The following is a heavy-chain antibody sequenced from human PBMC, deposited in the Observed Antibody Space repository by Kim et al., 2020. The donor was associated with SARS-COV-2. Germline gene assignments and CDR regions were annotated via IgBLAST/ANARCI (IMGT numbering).Heavy chain of an antibody. CDR1: GGSISSSSYY. D-gene: IGHD6-25*01. J-gene: IGHJ4*02. CDR3: ARSGWHVGKFDS. CDR2: IYNSVST. Sequence: SETLSLTCTVSGGSISSSSYYWGWIRQPPGKGLEWIATIYNSVSTYYNPSLKSRVTISVDTSKNQFSLKLSSVTAADTAVYYCARSGWHVGKFDSWGQGTLVTVSS. V-gene: IGHV4-39*01.